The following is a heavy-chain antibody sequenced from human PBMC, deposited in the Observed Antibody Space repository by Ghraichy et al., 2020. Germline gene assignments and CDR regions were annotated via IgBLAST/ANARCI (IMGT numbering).Heavy chain of an antibody. J-gene: IGHJ4*02. V-gene: IGHV4-59*07. CDR3: ARGGGYDFWCGSLLLDN. D-gene: IGHD3-3*01. Sequence: SDSLSLTCTVSGVSISSYYWSWIRQPPGKGLEWVGYIHYSGSTDYNPSLMSRVIVSVDTSKNQFSLKLSSVTAADTAVYYCARGGGYDFWCGSLLLDNWGQGTLVTVSS. CDR2: IHYSGST. CDR1: GVSISSYY.